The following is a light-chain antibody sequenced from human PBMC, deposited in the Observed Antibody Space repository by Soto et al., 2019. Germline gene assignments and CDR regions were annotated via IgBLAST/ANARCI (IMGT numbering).Light chain of an antibody. CDR2: GAS. Sequence: EIVMTQSPATLSVSPGERATLSCRASQSVSSNLAWYQQKPGQAPRLLIYGASTRATGIPARFSGSGSGTEFTLTISSLQSEDFAVFYCQQYDNWPITFGQGIRLEMK. V-gene: IGKV3-15*01. CDR3: QQYDNWPIT. J-gene: IGKJ5*01. CDR1: QSVSSN.